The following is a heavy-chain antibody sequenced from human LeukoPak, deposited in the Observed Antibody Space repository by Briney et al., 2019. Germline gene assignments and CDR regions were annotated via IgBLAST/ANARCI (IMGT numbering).Heavy chain of an antibody. CDR3: SSGYDYPYYYYGMDV. CDR1: GGSFSGYY. J-gene: IGHJ6*02. V-gene: IGHV4-34*01. D-gene: IGHD5-12*01. Sequence: SETLSLTCAVYGGSFSGYYWSWIRQPPGKGLEWIGEINHSGSTNYNPSLKSRVTISVDTSKNQFSLKLSSVTAADTAVYYCSSGYDYPYYYYGMDVWGRGTTVTVSS. CDR2: INHSGST.